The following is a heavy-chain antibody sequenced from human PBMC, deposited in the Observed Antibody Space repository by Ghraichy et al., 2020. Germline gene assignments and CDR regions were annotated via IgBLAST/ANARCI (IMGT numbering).Heavy chain of an antibody. J-gene: IGHJ4*02. V-gene: IGHV3-53*01. CDR2: IYSGGST. CDR1: GFTVSSNY. Sequence: GGSLRLSCAASGFTVSSNYMSWVRQAPGKGLEWVSVIYSGGSTYYADSVKGRFTISRDNSKNTLYLQMNSLRAEDTAVYYCARGNTAVGSLYFDYWGQGTLVTVSS. CDR3: ARGNTAVGSLYFDY. D-gene: IGHD5-18*01.